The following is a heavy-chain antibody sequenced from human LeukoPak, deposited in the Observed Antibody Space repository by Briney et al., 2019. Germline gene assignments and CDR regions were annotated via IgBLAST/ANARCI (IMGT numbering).Heavy chain of an antibody. J-gene: IGHJ4*02. V-gene: IGHV1-69*13. CDR2: IIPIFGTA. D-gene: IGHD5-18*01. CDR1: GGTFSSYA. Sequence: ASVKVSCKAAGGTFSSYAISWVRQAPGQGLEWMGGIIPIFGTANYAQKFQGRVTITADESTSTAYMELSSLRSEDTAVYYCAKSARQLRSPFDYWGQGTLVTVSS. CDR3: AKSARQLRSPFDY.